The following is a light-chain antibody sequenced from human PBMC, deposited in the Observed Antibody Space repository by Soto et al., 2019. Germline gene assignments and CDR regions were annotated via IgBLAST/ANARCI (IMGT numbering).Light chain of an antibody. CDR1: QGISSA. CDR2: GDS. V-gene: IGKV1-13*02. Sequence: AIQLTQSPSSLSASVGDTVTISCRASQGISSALAWYQQNPGKAPKLLIYGDSNLEGGVPSRFSGSRSGTDFTLTISSLQPEDFATYFCQHFHSYPYTFGQGTKLEIK. CDR3: QHFHSYPYT. J-gene: IGKJ2*01.